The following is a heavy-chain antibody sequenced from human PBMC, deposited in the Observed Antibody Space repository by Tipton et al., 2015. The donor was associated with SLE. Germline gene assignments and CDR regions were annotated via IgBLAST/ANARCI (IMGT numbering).Heavy chain of an antibody. CDR3: AREVAGHFDY. J-gene: IGHJ4*02. Sequence: QSGPEVKKPGSSEKVSCKASGGTFSSYAISWVRQAPGQGLEWMGGISAYNGNTNYAQKLQGRVTLTTDTSTSTAYMELRSLRSEDTAVYSCAREVAGHFDYWGEGTLVTVSS. D-gene: IGHD6-19*01. CDR1: GGTFSSYA. V-gene: IGHV1-18*01. CDR2: ISAYNGNT.